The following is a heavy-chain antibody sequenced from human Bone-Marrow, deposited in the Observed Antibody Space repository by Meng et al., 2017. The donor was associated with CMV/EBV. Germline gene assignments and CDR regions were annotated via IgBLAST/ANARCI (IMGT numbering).Heavy chain of an antibody. CDR2: ISSSSSYI. CDR3: ARDEYYYYGMDV. CDR1: GFTFSSYW. Sequence: GGSLRLSCAASGFTFSSYWMHWVRQAPGKGLVWVSSISSSSSYIYYADSVKGRFTTSRDNAKNSLYLQMNSLRAEDTAVYYCARDEYYYYGMDVWGQGTTITVSS. V-gene: IGHV3-21*01. J-gene: IGHJ6*02.